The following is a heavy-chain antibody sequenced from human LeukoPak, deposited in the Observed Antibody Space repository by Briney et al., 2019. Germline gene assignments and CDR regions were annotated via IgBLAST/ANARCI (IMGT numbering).Heavy chain of an antibody. D-gene: IGHD3-22*01. CDR3: ARRVVVNPVVFDY. V-gene: IGHV3-7*01. CDR1: EFIFSNYW. CDR2: IKEDESDK. Sequence: GGSLRLSCVASEFIFSNYWMSWVRQAPGKGLEWVANIKEDESDKEYVDSVKGRFTISRDNAKNSLYLQMNSLRAEDTAVYYCARRVVVNPVVFDYWGQGTLVTVSS. J-gene: IGHJ4*02.